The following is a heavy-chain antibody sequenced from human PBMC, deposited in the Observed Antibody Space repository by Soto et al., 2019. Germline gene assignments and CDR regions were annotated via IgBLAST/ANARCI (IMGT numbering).Heavy chain of an antibody. V-gene: IGHV4-59*08. CDR2: IYYSGST. D-gene: IGHD2-15*01. CDR1: GGSISSYY. CDR3: ARSRYRWKYCSGGSCYHNWFDP. J-gene: IGHJ5*02. Sequence: SEALSLTCTVSGGSISSYYWSWIRQPPGKGLEWIGYIYYSGSTNYNPSLKSRVTISVDTSMNQFSLKLSSVTAADTAVYYCARSRYRWKYCSGGSCYHNWFDPWGQGTLVTVSS.